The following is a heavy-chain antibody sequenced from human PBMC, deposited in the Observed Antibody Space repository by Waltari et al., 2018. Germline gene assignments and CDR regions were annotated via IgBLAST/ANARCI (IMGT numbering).Heavy chain of an antibody. J-gene: IGHJ4*02. Sequence: QVQLVESGGGVVQPGRSLRLSCAASGFTFSSYGLHWVRQAPGKGLEWVAVIWYDGSNKYYADSVKGRFTISRDNSKNTLYLQMKSLRAEDTAMYYCAKSRWAVAGGFDYWGQGTLVTVSS. D-gene: IGHD6-19*01. CDR3: AKSRWAVAGGFDY. CDR2: IWYDGSNK. V-gene: IGHV3-33*08. CDR1: GFTFSSYG.